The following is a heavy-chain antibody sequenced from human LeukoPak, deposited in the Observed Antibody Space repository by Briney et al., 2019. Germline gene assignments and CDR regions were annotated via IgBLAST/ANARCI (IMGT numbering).Heavy chain of an antibody. CDR2: ISAYNGNT. Sequence: ASVKVSCKASGYTFTSYGISWVQQAPGQGLEWMGWISAYNGNTNYAQKLQGRVTMTTDTSTSTAYMELRSLRSDDTAVYYCARDRYCSSTSCYAPEYFQHWGQGTLVTVSS. V-gene: IGHV1-18*04. J-gene: IGHJ1*01. CDR3: ARDRYCSSTSCYAPEYFQH. D-gene: IGHD2-2*01. CDR1: GYTFTSYG.